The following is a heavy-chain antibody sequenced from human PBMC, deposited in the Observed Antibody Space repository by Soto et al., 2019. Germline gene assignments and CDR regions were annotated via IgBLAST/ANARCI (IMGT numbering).Heavy chain of an antibody. V-gene: IGHV2-5*01. CDR1: GISLSTSGVG. CDR3: ARALAFVPVFAFDV. Sequence: QITVKGSGPTLVNPTQSLTLTCSLSGISLSTSGVGVGWIRQNPGYALEWLALIYWNDDKDYTPSLKSRLTITKDTFQNQAVLTMANMDHVGTAAYYCARALAFVPVFAFDVLGQGTVVTVSS. CDR2: IYWNDDK. D-gene: IGHD3-3*02. J-gene: IGHJ3*01.